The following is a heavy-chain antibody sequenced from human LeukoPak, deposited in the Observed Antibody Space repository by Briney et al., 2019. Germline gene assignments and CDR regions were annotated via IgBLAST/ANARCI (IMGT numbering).Heavy chain of an antibody. CDR3: ATDSIGPATDFDY. V-gene: IGHV3-33*01. Sequence: GGSLRLSCAASGFTFSAYGMHWVRQAPGKGLEWVAVIWSDGGKSYNSDSVKGRFTISRDNPKNTLYLQMNSLRADDTAVYYCATDSIGPATDFDYWGQGTLVTVSS. D-gene: IGHD2-2*01. CDR1: GFTFSAYG. J-gene: IGHJ4*02. CDR2: IWSDGGKS.